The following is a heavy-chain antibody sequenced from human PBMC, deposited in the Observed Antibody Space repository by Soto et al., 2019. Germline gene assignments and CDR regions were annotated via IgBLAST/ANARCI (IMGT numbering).Heavy chain of an antibody. Sequence: XPVKFACKTSGYRFSNFDFSWVRQAPGQGLDGMGWVSNRNGVTNEAENFRDRVTISTDTATNTVYMELRSLRSDYQAVYFRAREGLHTGWYGFGYWVPGTRLTVS. V-gene: IGHV1-18*04. D-gene: IGHD6-19*01. J-gene: IGHJ4*02. CDR2: VSNRNGVT. CDR1: GYRFSNFD. CDR3: AREGLHTGWYGFGY.